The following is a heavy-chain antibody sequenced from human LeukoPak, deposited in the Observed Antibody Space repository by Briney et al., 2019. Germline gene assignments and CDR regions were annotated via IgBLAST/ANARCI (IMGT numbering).Heavy chain of an antibody. CDR3: ARYSSSSGYFDY. V-gene: IGHV4-59*01. D-gene: IGHD6-6*01. J-gene: IGHJ4*02. Sequence: SETLSLTCTVSGGSISSYYWGWIRQPPGKGLEWIGYIYYSGSTNYNPSLKSRVTISVDTSKNQFSLKLSSVTAADTAVYYCARYSSSSGYFDYWGQGTLVTVSS. CDR2: IYYSGST. CDR1: GGSISSYY.